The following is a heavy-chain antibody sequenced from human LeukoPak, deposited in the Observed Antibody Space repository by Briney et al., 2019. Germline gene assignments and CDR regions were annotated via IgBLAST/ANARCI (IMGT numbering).Heavy chain of an antibody. D-gene: IGHD7-27*01. CDR3: ARAKANWGSGDY. CDR1: EYTFTDYY. V-gene: IGHV1-2*02. CDR2: INPNTGGA. J-gene: IGHJ4*02. Sequence: ASVKVSCKASEYTFTDYYVHWVQQAPGQGLEWMGWINPNTGGANYAQKFQGRVTMTRDTSISTGYLDLSGLRSDDTAVYYCARAKANWGSGDYWGQGTLVTVSS.